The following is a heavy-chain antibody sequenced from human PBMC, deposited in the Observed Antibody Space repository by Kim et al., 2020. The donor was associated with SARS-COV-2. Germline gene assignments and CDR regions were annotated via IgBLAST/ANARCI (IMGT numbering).Heavy chain of an antibody. Sequence: ASVKVSCKASGYTFTSYGISWVRQAPGQGLEWMGWISAYNGNTNYAQKLQGRVTMTTDTSTSTAYMELRSLRSDDTAVYYCARMVRGVIPYNYYGMDVWGQGTTVTVSS. CDR1: GYTFTSYG. CDR2: ISAYNGNT. D-gene: IGHD3-10*01. J-gene: IGHJ6*02. CDR3: ARMVRGVIPYNYYGMDV. V-gene: IGHV1-18*01.